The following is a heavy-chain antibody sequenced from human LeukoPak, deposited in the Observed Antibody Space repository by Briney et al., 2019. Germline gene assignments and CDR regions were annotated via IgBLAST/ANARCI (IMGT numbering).Heavy chain of an antibody. V-gene: IGHV3-74*01. D-gene: IGHD3-10*01. CDR2: INSDGSST. CDR3: ARGELWFGELRSGYYYYGMGV. J-gene: IGHJ6*02. Sequence: PGGSLRLSCAASGFTFSSYWMHWVRQAPGKGLVWVSRINSDGSSTSYADSVKGRFTISRDNAKNTLYLQMNSLRAEDTAVYYCARGELWFGELRSGYYYYGMGVWGQGTTVTVSS. CDR1: GFTFSSYW.